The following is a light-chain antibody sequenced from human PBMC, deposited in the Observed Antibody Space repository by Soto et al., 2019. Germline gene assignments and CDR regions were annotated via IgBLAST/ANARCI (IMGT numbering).Light chain of an antibody. CDR3: QQYNNSPDT. CDR1: QSVSSN. CDR2: DAS. V-gene: IGKV3-15*01. J-gene: IGKJ2*01. Sequence: EIVMTQSPATLSVSPGERATLSCRASQSVSSNLAWFQQKSGQAPRLLIYDASTRATGIPDRFSGSGSGTEFTLTISSLQSEDFAVYYCQQYNNSPDTFGQGTKLEIK.